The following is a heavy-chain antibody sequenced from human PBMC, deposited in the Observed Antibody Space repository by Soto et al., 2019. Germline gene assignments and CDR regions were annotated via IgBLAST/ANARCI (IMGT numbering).Heavy chain of an antibody. CDR3: AAVYDYVWGSYPSTFDY. J-gene: IGHJ4*02. CDR1: GGSISSSNW. CDR2: IYHSGST. V-gene: IGHV4-4*02. Sequence: SETLSLTCAVSGGSISSSNWWSWVRQPPGKGLEWIGEIYHSGSTNYNPFLKSRVTISVDKSKNQFSLKLSSVTAADTAVYYCAAVYDYVWGSYPSTFDYWGQGTLVTVSS. D-gene: IGHD3-16*01.